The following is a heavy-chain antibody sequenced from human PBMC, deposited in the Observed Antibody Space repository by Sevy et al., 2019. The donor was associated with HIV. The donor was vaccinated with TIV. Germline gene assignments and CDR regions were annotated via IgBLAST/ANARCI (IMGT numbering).Heavy chain of an antibody. Sequence: GGSLRLSCAASGFTFSSYGMHWVRQAPGKGLEWVAVIWYDGSNKYYADSVKGRFTISRDNSKNTLYLQMNSLRAEDTAVYYCARGRKRWLQLSDFDYWGQGTLVTVSS. CDR3: ARGRKRWLQLSDFDY. V-gene: IGHV3-33*01. J-gene: IGHJ4*02. CDR1: GFTFSSYG. D-gene: IGHD5-12*01. CDR2: IWYDGSNK.